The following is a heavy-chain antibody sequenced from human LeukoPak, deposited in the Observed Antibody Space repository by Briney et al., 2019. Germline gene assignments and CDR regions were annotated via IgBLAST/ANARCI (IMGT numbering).Heavy chain of an antibody. CDR1: GYSISSGYY. J-gene: IGHJ5*02. CDR3: ARHGSGYYDSSGYFNWFDP. CDR2: IYHAGST. Sequence: SETLSLTCTVSGYSISSGYYWGWIRQSPGKGLEWIGSIYHAGSTFHNPSLKSRVTISVDTSKNQFSLKLSSVTAADTAVYYCARHGSGYYDSSGYFNWFDPWGQGTLVTVSS. D-gene: IGHD3-22*01. V-gene: IGHV4-38-2*02.